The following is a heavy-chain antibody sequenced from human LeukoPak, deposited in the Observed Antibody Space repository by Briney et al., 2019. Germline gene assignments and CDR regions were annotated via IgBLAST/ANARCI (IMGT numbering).Heavy chain of an antibody. CDR2: IWYDGSNK. V-gene: IGHV3-33*01. CDR3: ARDLGYCSGGSCYTLRY. CDR1: GFTFSSYG. J-gene: IGHJ4*02. Sequence: GGSLRLSCAASGFTFSSYGMHWVRQAPGKGLEWVAVIWYDGSNKYYADSVKGRFTISRDNSKNTLYLQMNSLRAGDTAVYYCARDLGYCSGGSCYTLRYWGQGTLVTVSS. D-gene: IGHD2-15*01.